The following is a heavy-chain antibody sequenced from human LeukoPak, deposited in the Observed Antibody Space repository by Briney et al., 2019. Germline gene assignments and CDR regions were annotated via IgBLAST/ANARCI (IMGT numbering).Heavy chain of an antibody. CDR3: ARDLSSSGWYGH. CDR2: INPNSGGT. Sequence: ASVKVSCTASGYTFTGYYMHWVRQAPGQGLEWMGWINPNSGGTNYAQKFQGRVTMTRDTSISTAYMELSRLRSDDTAVYYCARDLSSSGWYGHWGQGTLVTVSS. CDR1: GYTFTGYY. D-gene: IGHD6-19*01. V-gene: IGHV1-2*02. J-gene: IGHJ4*02.